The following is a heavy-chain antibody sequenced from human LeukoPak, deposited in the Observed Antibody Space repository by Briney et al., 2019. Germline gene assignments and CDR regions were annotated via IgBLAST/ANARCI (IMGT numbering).Heavy chain of an antibody. Sequence: SETLSLTCAVSGYSISSGYYWGWIRQPPGKGLEWIASIYHSGSTYYNPSLKSRVTISVDTSKNQFSLKLSSVTAADTAVYYCARHRAAGWFGELLPIDYWGQGTLLTVSS. V-gene: IGHV4-38-2*01. CDR1: GYSISSGYY. D-gene: IGHD3-10*01. CDR3: ARHRAAGWFGELLPIDY. J-gene: IGHJ4*02. CDR2: IYHSGST.